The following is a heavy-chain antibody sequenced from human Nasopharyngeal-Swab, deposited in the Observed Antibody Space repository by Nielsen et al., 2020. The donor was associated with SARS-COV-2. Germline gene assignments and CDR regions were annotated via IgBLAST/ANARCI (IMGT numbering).Heavy chain of an antibody. J-gene: IGHJ4*02. CDR3: TTDYYDSSGYYLRDDY. D-gene: IGHD3-22*01. V-gene: IGHV3-15*01. CDR2: IKSKTDGGTT. CDR1: GFTFSNAW. Sequence: GGSLRRSCAASGFTFSNAWMSWVRQARGKGLEWVGRIKSKTDGGTTDYAAPVKGRFTISRDDSKNTLYLQMNSLKTEDTAVYYCTTDYYDSSGYYLRDDYWGQGTLVTVSS.